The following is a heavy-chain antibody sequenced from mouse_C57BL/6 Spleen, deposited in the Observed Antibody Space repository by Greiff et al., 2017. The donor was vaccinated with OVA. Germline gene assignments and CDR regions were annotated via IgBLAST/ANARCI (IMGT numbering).Heavy chain of an antibody. CDR3: ANHYYGSSFDY. Sequence: DVQLQESGPGLVKPSQSLSLTCSVTGYSITSGYYWNWIRQFPGNKLEWMGYISYDGSNNYNPSLKNRISITRDTSKNQFFLKLNSVTTEDTATYYCANHYYGSSFDYWGQGTTLTVSS. V-gene: IGHV3-6*01. CDR1: GYSITSGYY. CDR2: ISYDGSN. D-gene: IGHD1-1*01. J-gene: IGHJ2*01.